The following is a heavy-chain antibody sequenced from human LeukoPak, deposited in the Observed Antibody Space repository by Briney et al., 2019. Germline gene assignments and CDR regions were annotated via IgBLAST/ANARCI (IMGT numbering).Heavy chain of an antibody. CDR3: ARAPRAYDSSGYYPTDEYFQR. Sequence: SGPTLVKPTQTLTLTCTFSGFSLSTSGVGVGWIRQPPGKALEWLALIYWNDDKRYSPSLKSRLTITKDTSKNQVVLTMTNMDPVDTATYYCARAPRAYDSSGYYPTDEYFQRWGQGTLVTVSS. CDR1: GFSLSTSGVG. J-gene: IGHJ1*01. V-gene: IGHV2-5*01. CDR2: IYWNDDK. D-gene: IGHD3-22*01.